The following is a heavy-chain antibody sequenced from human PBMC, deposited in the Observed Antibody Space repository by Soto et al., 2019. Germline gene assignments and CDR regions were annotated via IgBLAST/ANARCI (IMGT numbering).Heavy chain of an antibody. CDR1: GYTFTSYG. CDR2: ISAYNGNT. D-gene: IGHD3-3*01. J-gene: IGHJ5*02. V-gene: IGHV1-18*01. Sequence: ASVKVSCKASGYTFTSYGISWVRQAPGQGLEWMGWISAYNGNTNYAQKLQGRVTMTTDTSTSTAYMELRSLRSDDTAVYYCARDRAAYYDFWSGYEGRFDPWGQGTLVTVSS. CDR3: ARDRAAYYDFWSGYEGRFDP.